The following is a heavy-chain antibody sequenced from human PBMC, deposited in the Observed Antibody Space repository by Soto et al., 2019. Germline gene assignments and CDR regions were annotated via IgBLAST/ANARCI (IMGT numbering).Heavy chain of an antibody. Sequence: QITLKESGPTLVKPTQTLTLTCTFSGFSLTTSGEGVGWIRKPPGKALKWLALIYWDDAKRYSPSLKSRVTITKDTSKNQVVLTMTNLDPVDTATYYCAHRRAGIFDYWGQGTLVTVSS. V-gene: IGHV2-5*02. J-gene: IGHJ4*02. CDR2: IYWDDAK. CDR1: GFSLTTSGEG. CDR3: AHRRAGIFDY. D-gene: IGHD6-13*01.